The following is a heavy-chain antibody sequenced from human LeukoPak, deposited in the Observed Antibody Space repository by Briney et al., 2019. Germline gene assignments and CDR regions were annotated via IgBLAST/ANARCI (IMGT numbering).Heavy chain of an antibody. CDR3: AKWGIGNNWDIDDH. V-gene: IGHV4-34*01. D-gene: IGHD1-1*01. Sequence: PSETLSPTCAVYGGSLGGYSWSWIRQPPGKGLEWIGEINHSGSTNYNPSLKSRVTVSVDTSKNQFSLKLSSVTAADTAVYYCAKWGIGNNWDIDDHWGQGTLVTVSS. CDR2: INHSGST. CDR1: GGSLGGYS. J-gene: IGHJ4*02.